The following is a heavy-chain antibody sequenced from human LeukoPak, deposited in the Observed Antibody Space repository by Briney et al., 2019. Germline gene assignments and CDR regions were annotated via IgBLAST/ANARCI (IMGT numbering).Heavy chain of an antibody. V-gene: IGHV7-4-1*02. CDR3: AKEGTYGSSWSLDY. D-gene: IGHD6-13*01. Sequence: ASVKVSCKASGYTFTSYGISWVRQAPGQGLEWMGWINTNTGNPTYAQGFTGRFVFSLDTSVSTAYLQISSLKAEDTAVYYCAKEGTYGSSWSLDYWGQGTLVTVSS. CDR1: GYTFTSYG. J-gene: IGHJ4*02. CDR2: INTNTGNP.